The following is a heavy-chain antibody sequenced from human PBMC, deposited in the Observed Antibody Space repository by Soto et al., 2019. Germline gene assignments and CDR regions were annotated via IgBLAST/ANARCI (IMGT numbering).Heavy chain of an antibody. CDR2: ITGSGYYT. J-gene: IGHJ4*02. CDR3: ARRITSSFDY. V-gene: IGHV3-23*01. D-gene: IGHD1-20*01. CDR1: GFTFSIYN. Sequence: EVQLLESGGGLVQPGGSLRLSCVASGFTFSIYNMNWVRQAPGKGLEWVSVITGSGYYTNYADSVKGRFTISRDNSKNTLYLQMNSLRAEDTAVYFCARRITSSFDYWGQGTLVTVSS.